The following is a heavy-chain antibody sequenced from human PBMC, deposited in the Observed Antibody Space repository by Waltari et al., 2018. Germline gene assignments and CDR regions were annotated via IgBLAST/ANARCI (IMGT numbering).Heavy chain of an antibody. D-gene: IGHD2-2*01. CDR2: IYSGGST. Sequence: EVQLVESGGGLVQPGGSLRLSCAASGFTVSSNYMSWVRQAPGKGLEWVSGIYSGGSTYYADSVKGRFTISRDNSKNTLYLQMNSLRAEDTAVYYCARSGMPTRSYFDYWGQGTLVTVSS. J-gene: IGHJ4*02. CDR1: GFTVSSNY. V-gene: IGHV3-66*02. CDR3: ARSGMPTRSYFDY.